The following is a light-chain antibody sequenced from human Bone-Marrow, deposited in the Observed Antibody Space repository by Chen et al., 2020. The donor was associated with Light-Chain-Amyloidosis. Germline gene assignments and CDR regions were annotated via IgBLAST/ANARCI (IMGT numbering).Light chain of an antibody. Sequence: DIQMSQSPSPFPASVGDRVTLTCRPSESVNRLLNWYQQKPGKAPNLLIFAASNLHTGVPSRFSGSGSGTDFSLTITSLQPEDFATYYCQQTYSSPWTFGQGTKVEIK. CDR2: AAS. V-gene: IGKV1-39*01. CDR1: ESVNRL. CDR3: QQTYSSPWT. J-gene: IGKJ1*01.